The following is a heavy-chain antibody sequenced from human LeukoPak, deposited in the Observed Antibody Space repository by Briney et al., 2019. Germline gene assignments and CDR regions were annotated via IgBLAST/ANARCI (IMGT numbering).Heavy chain of an antibody. CDR2: ISGSGGNT. Sequence: GGSLRLSCAASGFTFSSYAMSWVRQAPGKGLEWVSTISGSGGNTYHADSVRGRFTISRDNSKNTLYLQMNSLRAEDTAIYYCAKVSWANYFDYWGQGTLATVSS. J-gene: IGHJ4*02. V-gene: IGHV3-23*01. D-gene: IGHD6-13*01. CDR1: GFTFSSYA. CDR3: AKVSWANYFDY.